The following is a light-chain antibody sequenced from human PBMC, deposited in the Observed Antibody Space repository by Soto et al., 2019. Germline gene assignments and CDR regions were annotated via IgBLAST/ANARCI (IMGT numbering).Light chain of an antibody. CDR3: QQYNNWPRT. CDR1: QRVGSN. J-gene: IGKJ1*01. V-gene: IGKV3-15*01. CDR2: DAS. Sequence: ILMTQSPATLSVSPGERATLSCRASQRVGSNLAWYQQKPGQAPRLIIYDASTRATGIPARFSGSGSGTEFTLTISSLQSEDFAVYYCQQYNNWPRTFGQGTKVDIK.